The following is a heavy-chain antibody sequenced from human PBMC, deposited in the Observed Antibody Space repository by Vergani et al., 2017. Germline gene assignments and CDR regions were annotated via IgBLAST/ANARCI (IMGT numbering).Heavy chain of an antibody. CDR3: ARDRRYYFDSSGYIRFDP. J-gene: IGHJ5*02. D-gene: IGHD3-22*01. CDR1: GYTFSSYG. Sequence: QLVQSGAEVKKPGASVKISCKASGYTFSSYGISWVRQAPGQGLDWMGWISDYNGDTKYAQKLQGRVTMTTDTSTTTVYMELRSLRSDDTAVYYCARDRRYYFDSSGYIRFDPWGQGTLVTVSS. V-gene: IGHV1-18*01. CDR2: ISDYNGDT.